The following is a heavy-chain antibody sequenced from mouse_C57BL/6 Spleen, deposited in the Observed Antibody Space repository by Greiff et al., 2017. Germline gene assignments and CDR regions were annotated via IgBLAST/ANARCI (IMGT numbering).Heavy chain of an antibody. D-gene: IGHD2-12*01. Sequence: VQLQQSGPELVKPGASVKISCKASGYTFTDYYMNWVKQSHGKSLEWIGDIIPNNGGTSYNQKFKGKATLTVDKSSSTAYMEHRSLTSEDSAVYYCARGDYTNPGWFAYWGQGTLVTVSA. J-gene: IGHJ3*01. CDR1: GYTFTDYY. CDR2: IIPNNGGT. V-gene: IGHV1-26*01. CDR3: ARGDYTNPGWFAY.